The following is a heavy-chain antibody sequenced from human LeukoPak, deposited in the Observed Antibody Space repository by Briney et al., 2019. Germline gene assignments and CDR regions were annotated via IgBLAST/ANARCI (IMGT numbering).Heavy chain of an antibody. D-gene: IGHD3-22*01. CDR2: ISGSGGST. CDR3: AKDLADSSGYWGFDY. J-gene: IGHJ4*02. V-gene: IGHV3-23*01. Sequence: GGSLRLSCAASGFTFSSYGMNWVRQAPGKGLEWVSAISGSGGSTYYADSVKGRFTISRDNSKNTLYLQMNSLRAEDTAVYYCAKDLADSSGYWGFDYWGQGTLVSVSS. CDR1: GFTFSSYG.